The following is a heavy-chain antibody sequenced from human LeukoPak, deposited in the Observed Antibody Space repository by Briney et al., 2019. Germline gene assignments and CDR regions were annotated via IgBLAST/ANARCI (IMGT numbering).Heavy chain of an antibody. CDR2: ISYDGSDK. J-gene: IGHJ4*02. Sequence: PGRSLRLSCAASGFTFSNYAMHWVRQAPGKGLEWVAVISYDGSDKYYADSVKGRFTISRDNSKNTLYLQVNSLRAEDTAAYYCAKDEPGSYSPSDYWGQGTLVTVSS. CDR1: GFTFSNYA. V-gene: IGHV3-30*18. D-gene: IGHD3-10*01. CDR3: AKDEPGSYSPSDY.